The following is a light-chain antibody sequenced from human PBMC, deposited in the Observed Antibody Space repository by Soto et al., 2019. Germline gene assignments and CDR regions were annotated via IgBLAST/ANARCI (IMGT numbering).Light chain of an antibody. Sequence: DIPMTQSPSSLSASVGDSVTITCQASQDIYDYLNWYQHKPGKAPRLLIYAASNLETGVPSRFSESGSGTDFTFTINSLQPEDIATYYCQQYDNSPMFTFGRGTKVEI. CDR1: QDIYDY. J-gene: IGKJ2*01. CDR3: QQYDNSPMFT. V-gene: IGKV1-33*01. CDR2: AAS.